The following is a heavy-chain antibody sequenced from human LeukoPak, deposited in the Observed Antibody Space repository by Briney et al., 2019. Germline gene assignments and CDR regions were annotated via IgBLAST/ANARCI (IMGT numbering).Heavy chain of an antibody. V-gene: IGHV3-21*01. CDR3: ARDRYSGSYYSAYYYGMDV. CDR1: GFTFSSYS. Sequence: GGSLRLSCAASGFTFSSYSMNWVRQAPGKGLEWVSSISSSSYIYYADSVKGRFTISRDNAKSSLYLQMNSLRAEDTAVYYCARDRYSGSYYSAYYYGMDVWGQGTTVTVSS. D-gene: IGHD1-26*01. J-gene: IGHJ6*02. CDR2: ISSSSYI.